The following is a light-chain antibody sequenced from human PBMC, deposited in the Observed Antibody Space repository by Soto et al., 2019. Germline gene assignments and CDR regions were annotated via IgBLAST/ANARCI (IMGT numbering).Light chain of an antibody. J-gene: IGKJ2*01. Sequence: IVLTQSPAILSASPGERATLSCRASQTVSDNLAWYQQKPGQSPRLLIYGASTRATDIPVRFSGSGSGTEFTLTISSLQSEDFAVYYCQQYNIWPPLYTFGQGTKL. CDR1: QTVSDN. V-gene: IGKV3-15*01. CDR3: QQYNIWPPLYT. CDR2: GAS.